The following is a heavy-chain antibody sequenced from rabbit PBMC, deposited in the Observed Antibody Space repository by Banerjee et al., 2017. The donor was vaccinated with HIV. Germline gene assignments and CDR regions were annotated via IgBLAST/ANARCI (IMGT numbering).Heavy chain of an antibody. J-gene: IGHJ4*01. Sequence: QSLEESGGDLVKPGASLKLSCTASGFDFSSYGISWVRQAPGKGLEWIACINTSSGNTVYASWAKGRFTISRTSSTTVTLQMTSLTAADTATYFCAREEVVAGYGGVGHAMGLALWGPGTLVTVS. CDR2: INTSSGNT. CDR1: GFDFSSYG. CDR3: AREEVVAGYGGVGHAMGLAL. V-gene: IGHV1S40*01. D-gene: IGHD3-1*01.